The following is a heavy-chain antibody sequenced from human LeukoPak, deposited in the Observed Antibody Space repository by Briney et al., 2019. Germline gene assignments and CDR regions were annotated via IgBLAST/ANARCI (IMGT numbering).Heavy chain of an antibody. Sequence: SETLSLTCTVSGGSISSYYWSWIRQPPGKGLEWIGSIYYSGSTYYNPSLKSRVTISVDTSKNQFSLKLSSVTAADTAVYYCARGGQSYSSGWYYYYYMDVWGKGTTVTVSS. V-gene: IGHV4-59*05. CDR3: ARGGQSYSSGWYYYYYMDV. CDR1: GGSISSYY. CDR2: IYYSGST. D-gene: IGHD6-19*01. J-gene: IGHJ6*03.